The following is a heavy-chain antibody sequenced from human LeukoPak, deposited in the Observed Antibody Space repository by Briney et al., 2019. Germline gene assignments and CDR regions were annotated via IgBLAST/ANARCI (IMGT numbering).Heavy chain of an antibody. Sequence: PSETLSLTCAVYGGSFSGYYWSWIRQPPGKGLEWIGEINHSGSTNYNPSLKSRVTISVDTSKNQFSLKLSSVTAADTAVYYCARGSWPLRYYYGSGRGGVYFDYWGQGTLVTVSS. CDR3: ARGSWPLRYYYGSGRGGVYFDY. J-gene: IGHJ4*02. CDR1: GGSFSGYY. V-gene: IGHV4-34*01. CDR2: INHSGST. D-gene: IGHD3-10*01.